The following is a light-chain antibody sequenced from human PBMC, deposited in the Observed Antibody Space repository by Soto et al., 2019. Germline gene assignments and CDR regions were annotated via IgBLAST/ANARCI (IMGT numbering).Light chain of an antibody. V-gene: IGKV3-20*01. Sequence: EIVFTQSPGTLSFSPGERATLSCRASQSVSSSCLAWYQQKPGQAPRLLIYGASSRATGIPDRFSGSGSGTDFTLTISRLEPEDFAVYYCQQYGSSPLTFGGGTKVDIK. CDR1: QSVSSSC. CDR3: QQYGSSPLT. CDR2: GAS. J-gene: IGKJ4*01.